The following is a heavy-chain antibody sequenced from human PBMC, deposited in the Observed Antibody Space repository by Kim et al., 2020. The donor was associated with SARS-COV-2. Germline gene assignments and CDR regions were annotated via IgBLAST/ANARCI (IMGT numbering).Heavy chain of an antibody. V-gene: IGHV3-9*01. Sequence: GGSLRLSCAASGFTFDDYAMHWVRQAPGKGLEWVSGISWNSGSIGYADSVKGRFTISRDNAKNSLYLQMNSLRAEDTALYYCATASGRYDSGGYYYVFDYWGQGTLVTVSS. CDR2: ISWNSGSI. CDR1: GFTFDDYA. J-gene: IGHJ4*02. D-gene: IGHD3-22*01. CDR3: ATASGRYDSGGYYYVFDY.